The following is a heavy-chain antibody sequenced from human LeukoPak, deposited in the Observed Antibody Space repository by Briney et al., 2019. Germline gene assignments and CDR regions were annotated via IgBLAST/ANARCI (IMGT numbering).Heavy chain of an antibody. CDR1: GYTFTSYG. D-gene: IGHD3-10*01. J-gene: IGHJ2*01. Sequence: ASVKVSCKASGYTFTSYGISWVRQAPGQGLEWMGWISAYNGNTNYAQKLQGRVIMTTDTSTSTAYMELRSLRSDDTAVYYCARTPSYYGSGSYKSRKYWYFDLWGRGTLVTVSS. V-gene: IGHV1-18*01. CDR2: ISAYNGNT. CDR3: ARTPSYYGSGSYKSRKYWYFDL.